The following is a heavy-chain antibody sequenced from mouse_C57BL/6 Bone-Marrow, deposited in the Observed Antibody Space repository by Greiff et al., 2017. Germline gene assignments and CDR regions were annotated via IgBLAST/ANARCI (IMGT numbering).Heavy chain of an antibody. CDR3: ASIYDGYFSYAMDY. Sequence: QVQLQQPGAELVKPGASVKLSCKASGYTFTSYWMHWVKPRPGQGLEWIGMIHPNSGSTNYNEKFKSKATLTVDKSSSTAYMQLSSLTSEDSAVYYCASIYDGYFSYAMDYWGQGTSVTVSS. J-gene: IGHJ4*01. CDR2: IHPNSGST. CDR1: GYTFTSYW. V-gene: IGHV1-64*01. D-gene: IGHD2-3*01.